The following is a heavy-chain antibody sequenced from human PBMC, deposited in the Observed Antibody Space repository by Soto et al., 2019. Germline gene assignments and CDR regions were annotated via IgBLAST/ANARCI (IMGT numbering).Heavy chain of an antibody. CDR3: VGGQYYFDY. CDR2: ISYDGSNR. V-gene: IGHV3-30*03. Sequence: QVQLVESGGGVVQHGRSLRLSCAASGFPFTTYGMHWVREGPGKGLEWVAVISYDGSNRYYADSVKGRFTISRDNSKNTLYLQMNDLRPEDTALYYCVGGQYYFDYRGQGTLVTVSS. J-gene: IGHJ4*02. CDR1: GFPFTTYG. D-gene: IGHD3-10*01.